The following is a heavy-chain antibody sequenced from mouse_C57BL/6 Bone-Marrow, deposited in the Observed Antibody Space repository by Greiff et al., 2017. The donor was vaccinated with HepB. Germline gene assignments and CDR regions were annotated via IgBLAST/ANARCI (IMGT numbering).Heavy chain of an antibody. Sequence: QVQLQQPGAELVRPGPSVKLSCKASGYTFTSYWMHWVKQRPGQGLEWIGVIDPSDSYTNYNQKFKGKATLTVDTSSSTAYMQLSSLTSEDSAVYYCARVDYDYDGDYWGQGTTLTVSS. V-gene: IGHV1-59*01. CDR2: IDPSDSYT. D-gene: IGHD2-4*01. CDR1: GYTFTSYW. J-gene: IGHJ2*01. CDR3: ARVDYDYDGDY.